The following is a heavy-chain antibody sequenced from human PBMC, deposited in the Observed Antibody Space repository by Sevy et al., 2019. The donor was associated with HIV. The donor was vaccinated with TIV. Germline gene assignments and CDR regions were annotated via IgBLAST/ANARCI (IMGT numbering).Heavy chain of an antibody. D-gene: IGHD1-26*01. CDR2: IFSDANIK. CDR1: GFTFSNYG. V-gene: IGHV3-33*01. J-gene: IGHJ2*01. Sequence: GESLKISCAASGFTFSNYGMHWVRQAPGKGLEWVGAIFSDANIKYYVDSVKGRFAISRDNSKNTVYLQMNSLRAEDMAVYSCARESGSNWYFDLWGRGTPVTVSS. CDR3: ARESGSNWYFDL.